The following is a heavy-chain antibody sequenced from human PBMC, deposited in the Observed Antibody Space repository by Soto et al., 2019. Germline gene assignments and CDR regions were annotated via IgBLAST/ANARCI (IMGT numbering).Heavy chain of an antibody. J-gene: IGHJ6*03. CDR3: ARDRPYGSGSSYYYYYYMDV. D-gene: IGHD3-10*01. Sequence: SVKVSCKASGGTFSSYTISWVRQAPGQGLEWMGRIIPILGIANYAQKLQGRVTITADKSTSTAYMELSSLRSEDTAVYYCARDRPYGSGSSYYYYYYMDVWGKGTTVTVSS. V-gene: IGHV1-69*04. CDR2: IIPILGIA. CDR1: GGTFSSYT.